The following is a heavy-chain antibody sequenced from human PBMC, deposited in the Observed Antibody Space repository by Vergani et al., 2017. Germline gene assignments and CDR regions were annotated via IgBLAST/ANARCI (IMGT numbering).Heavy chain of an antibody. Sequence: QVQLVQYGAEVKKPGSSVKVSCKASGGTFSSYAISWVRQAPGQGLEWMGGIIPIFGTANYAQKYQGRDTMTSAESTSTAYMELSSLRSEDTAVYYCAGRGGQSLVLYYGMDVWGQGTTGTVS. J-gene: IGHJ6*02. CDR1: GGTFSSYA. V-gene: IGHV1-69*05. CDR2: IIPIFGTA. CDR3: AGRGGQSLVLYYGMDV. D-gene: IGHD6-19*01.